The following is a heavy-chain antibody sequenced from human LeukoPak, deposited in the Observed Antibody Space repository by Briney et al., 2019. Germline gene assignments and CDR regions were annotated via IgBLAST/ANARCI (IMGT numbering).Heavy chain of an antibody. D-gene: IGHD3-10*01. V-gene: IGHV4-34*01. Sequence: SETLSLTCAVYGGSFSGYYWSWIRQPPGKGLEWIGEINHSGSTNYNPSLKSRVTISVDTSKNQFSLKLSSVTAADTAVYHCASRLWFGERRFDPWGQGTLVTVSS. CDR2: INHSGST. CDR3: ASRLWFGERRFDP. CDR1: GGSFSGYY. J-gene: IGHJ5*02.